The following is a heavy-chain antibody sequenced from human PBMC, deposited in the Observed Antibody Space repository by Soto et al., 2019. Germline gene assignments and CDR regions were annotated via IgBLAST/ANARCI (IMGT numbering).Heavy chain of an antibody. Sequence: QVQLVQSGAEVKKPGSSVKVSCKASGGTFSSYTISWVRQAPGQGLEWMGRIIPILGIANYAQKSQGRVTITEDKSTITAYMELSSLRSEDTAVYYCARENSGYDLGDFDYWGQGTLVTVSS. CDR2: IIPILGIA. CDR1: GGTFSSYT. J-gene: IGHJ4*02. CDR3: ARENSGYDLGDFDY. D-gene: IGHD5-12*01. V-gene: IGHV1-69*08.